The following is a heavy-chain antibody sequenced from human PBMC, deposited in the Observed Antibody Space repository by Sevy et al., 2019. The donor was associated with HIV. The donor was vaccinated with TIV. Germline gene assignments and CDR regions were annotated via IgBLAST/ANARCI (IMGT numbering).Heavy chain of an antibody. D-gene: IGHD2-15*01. CDR1: GFTFSSYA. CDR3: ARDGTTPGVFDY. Sequence: GGSLRLSCAASGFTFSSYAMHWVRQAPGKGLEWVAVISYDGSNKDYADSVKGRFTISRDNSKNTLYLQMNSLRAEDTAVYYCARDGTTPGVFDYWGQGTLVTVSS. J-gene: IGHJ4*02. V-gene: IGHV3-30-3*01. CDR2: ISYDGSNK.